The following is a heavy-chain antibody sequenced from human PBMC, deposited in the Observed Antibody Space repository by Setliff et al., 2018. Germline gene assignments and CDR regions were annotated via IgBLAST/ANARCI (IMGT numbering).Heavy chain of an antibody. J-gene: IGHJ4*02. V-gene: IGHV4-34*01. CDR3: ARHRAVAGAYYFDF. Sequence: SETLSLTCAVYGGSFSGYYWSWIRQPPGKGLEWIGEINHSGSTNDNPSLKSRVTMSVDTSKNQFSLKLTAVTAADTAIYYCARHRAVAGAYYFDFWGQGTLVTVSS. CDR2: INHSGST. CDR1: GGSFSGYY. D-gene: IGHD6-19*01.